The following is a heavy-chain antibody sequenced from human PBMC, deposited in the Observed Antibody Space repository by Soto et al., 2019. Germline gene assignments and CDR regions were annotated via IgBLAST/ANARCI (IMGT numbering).Heavy chain of an antibody. CDR3: ARLTVPLDIVVLPGAAYDY. J-gene: IGHJ4*02. CDR1: GYSFGGYY. Sequence: APLKCSCKASGYSFGGYYIRWVREAPGQGLEWMGWINPNSGGTNYAQKFQGRVTMTRDTSISTAYMQLSRLRSDDTAVYYCARLTVPLDIVVLPGAAYDYWGEGTLVTVSS. D-gene: IGHD2-2*01. V-gene: IGHV1-2*02. CDR2: INPNSGGT.